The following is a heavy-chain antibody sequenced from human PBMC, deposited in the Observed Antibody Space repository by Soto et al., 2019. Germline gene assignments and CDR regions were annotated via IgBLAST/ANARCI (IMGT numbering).Heavy chain of an antibody. D-gene: IGHD4-17*01. CDR3: AKILSTATTYCYGMDV. V-gene: IGHV3-23*01. CDR1: GFSFSTYP. CDR2: ISGSGGDT. Sequence: PGGSLRLSCAASGFSFSTYPMTWVRQAPGKRLEGVSSISGSGGDTYYIDSVKGRFTISRDNSKNTVYLQMNSLRAEDTAVYYCAKILSTATTYCYGMDVWGQGTTVTVSS. J-gene: IGHJ6*02.